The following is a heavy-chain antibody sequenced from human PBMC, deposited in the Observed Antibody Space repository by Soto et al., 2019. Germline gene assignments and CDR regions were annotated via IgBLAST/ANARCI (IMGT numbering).Heavy chain of an antibody. D-gene: IGHD3-10*01. CDR1: GFTFTSSA. J-gene: IGHJ3*02. Sequence: QMQLVQSGPEVKKPGTSVKVSCKASGFTFTSSAVQWVRQARGQRLEWIGWIVVGSGNTNYEQKFQERVTMCREMYTRTAYMELRSLTSEDPAVYYCAAGTELRWCGDAFDIWGQGTMVTVSS. CDR3: AAGTELRWCGDAFDI. V-gene: IGHV1-58*01. CDR2: IVVGSGNT.